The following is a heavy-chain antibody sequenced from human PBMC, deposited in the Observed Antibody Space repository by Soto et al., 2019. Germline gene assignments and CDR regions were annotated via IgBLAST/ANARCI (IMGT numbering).Heavy chain of an antibody. Sequence: QVQLVESGGGVVQPGRSLRLSCAASGFTFSSYGMHWVRQAPGKGLEWVAVISYHGNDKYYADSVKSRFTISRDNFKSTRYLQMSTLRAEDTAIYFCPKDLLHNTVTTCGSWGQGTLVTVSS. CDR3: PKDLLHNTVTTCGS. J-gene: IGHJ5*02. CDR2: ISYHGNDK. V-gene: IGHV3-30*18. CDR1: GFTFSSYG. D-gene: IGHD4-17*01.